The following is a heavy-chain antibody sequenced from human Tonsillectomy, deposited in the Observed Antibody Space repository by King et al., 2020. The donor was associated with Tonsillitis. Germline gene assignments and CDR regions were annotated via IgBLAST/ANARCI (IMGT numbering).Heavy chain of an antibody. Sequence: VQLVESGGGLVQPGRSLRLSCAASGFIFGDYAMHWFRPSPGKGLEWGSGISGDSDKIAYVDCVKGRFTISRDTAKNALYLQMNSLRPEDTALYYCAKGLGWGDYFESWGQGTLVTVSS. V-gene: IGHV3-9*01. CDR1: GFIFGDYA. CDR2: ISGDSDKI. D-gene: IGHD3-16*01. CDR3: AKGLGWGDYFES. J-gene: IGHJ4*02.